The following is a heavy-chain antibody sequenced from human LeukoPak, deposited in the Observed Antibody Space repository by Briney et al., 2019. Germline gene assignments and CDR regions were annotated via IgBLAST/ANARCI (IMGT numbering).Heavy chain of an antibody. J-gene: IGHJ6*03. Sequence: PGGSLRLSCAASRFTFSSYWMSWVRQAPGKGLEWVANMKQNGGEKYYVDSVKGRFTISRDNAKNSLYLQMNSLRVEDTAVYYCARSGDTVTTRYYYMDVWGKGTTVTVSS. CDR3: ARSGDTVTTRYYYMDV. D-gene: IGHD4-17*01. CDR1: RFTFSSYW. V-gene: IGHV3-7*01. CDR2: MKQNGGEK.